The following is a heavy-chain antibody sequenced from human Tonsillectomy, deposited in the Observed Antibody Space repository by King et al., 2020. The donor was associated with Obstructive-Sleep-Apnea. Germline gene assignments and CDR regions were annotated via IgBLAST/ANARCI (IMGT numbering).Heavy chain of an antibody. D-gene: IGHD4-23*01. CDR2: IRSNAYGGTT. Sequence: VQLVESGGGLVQPGRSLRLSCTASGFTFGDYVMSWFRQAPGKGLEWVGLIRSNAYGGTTEYAASVKGRFTISRDDSKSIAYLQMSSLKTEDTAVYYCTRDFDYGGTNYYYGMDVWDQGTTVTVSS. J-gene: IGHJ6*02. V-gene: IGHV3-49*03. CDR3: TRDFDYGGTNYYYGMDV. CDR1: GFTFGDYV.